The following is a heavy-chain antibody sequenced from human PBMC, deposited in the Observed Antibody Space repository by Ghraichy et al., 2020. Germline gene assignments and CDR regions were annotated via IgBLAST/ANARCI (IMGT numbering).Heavy chain of an antibody. D-gene: IGHD2-21*02. V-gene: IGHV1-2*04. J-gene: IGHJ4*02. CDR1: GYTFTGYY. CDR3: ARGAANQAYCGGDCYSDADY. Sequence: ASVKVSCKASGYTFTGYYMHWVRQAPGQGLEWMGWINPNSGGTNYAQKFQGWVTMTRDTSISTASLGLSRLKSDDTAVYYCARGAANQAYCGGDCYSDADYWGQGTLVTVSS. CDR2: INPNSGGT.